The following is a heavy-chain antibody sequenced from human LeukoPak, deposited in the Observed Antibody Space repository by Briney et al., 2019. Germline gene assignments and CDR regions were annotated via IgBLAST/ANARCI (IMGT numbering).Heavy chain of an antibody. Sequence: GGSLRLSCAVSGFIFSTYSMHWVRQAPGKGLEWVAIISYDGSNKDYADSVKGRFTISRDNSKNTLYLQMNSLRAEDTAVYYCARDRYSYGSYYFDYWGQGTLVTVSS. CDR2: ISYDGSNK. D-gene: IGHD5-18*01. V-gene: IGHV3-30*04. J-gene: IGHJ4*02. CDR1: GFIFSTYS. CDR3: ARDRYSYGSYYFDY.